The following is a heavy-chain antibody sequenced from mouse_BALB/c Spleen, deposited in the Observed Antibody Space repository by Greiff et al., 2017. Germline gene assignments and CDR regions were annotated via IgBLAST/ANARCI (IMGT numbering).Heavy chain of an antibody. D-gene: IGHD2-1*01. CDR3: ARENYGNYGFAY. CDR1: GFSLTSYG. CDR2: IWGDGST. Sequence: QVQLQQSGPGLVQPSQSLSITCTVSGFSLTSYGVNWVRQPPGKGLEWLGMIWGDGSTDYNSALKSRLSISKDNSKSQVFLKMNSLQTDDTARYYCARENYGNYGFAYWGQGTLVTVSA. J-gene: IGHJ3*01. V-gene: IGHV2-6-7*01.